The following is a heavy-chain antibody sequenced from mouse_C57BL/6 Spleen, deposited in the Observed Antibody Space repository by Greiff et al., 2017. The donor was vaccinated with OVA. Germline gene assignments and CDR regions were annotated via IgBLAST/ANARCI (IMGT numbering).Heavy chain of an antibody. CDR3: TPGECITTREYYFDD. D-gene: IGHD1-1*01. J-gene: IGHJ2*01. CDR2: IYPGNSDT. CDR1: GYTFTSYW. V-gene: IGHV1-5*01. Sequence: VQLKESGTVLARPGASVKMSCKTSGYTFTSYWMHWVKQRPGQGLEWIGAIYPGNSDTSYNQKFKGKAKLTAVTSASSAYMELSSLTNEDSAVYYCTPGECITTREYYFDDWGQGTTLTVSS.